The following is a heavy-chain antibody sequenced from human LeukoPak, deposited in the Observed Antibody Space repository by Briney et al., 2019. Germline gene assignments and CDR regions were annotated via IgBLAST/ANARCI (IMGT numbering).Heavy chain of an antibody. CDR2: IWYDGSNK. V-gene: IGHV3-33*01. Sequence: GGSLRLSCAASGFTFSSYCMHWVRQAPGKGLEWVAVIWYDGSNKYYADSVKGRFNISRDNSKNTLYLQMNSLRAEDTAVYYCAREPMARYYDSSGYFDYWGQGTLVTVSS. CDR1: GFTFSSYC. D-gene: IGHD3-22*01. J-gene: IGHJ4*02. CDR3: AREPMARYYDSSGYFDY.